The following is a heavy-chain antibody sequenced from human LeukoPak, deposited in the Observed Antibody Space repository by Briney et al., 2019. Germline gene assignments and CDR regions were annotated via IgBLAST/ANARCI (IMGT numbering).Heavy chain of an antibody. CDR1: GDSISSYY. D-gene: IGHD2-2*01. CDR2: IYYSGST. J-gene: IGHJ4*02. Sequence: PSETLSLTCTVSGDSISSYYWSWIRQPPGKGLEWIGYIYYSGSTNYNPSLKSRVTISVDTSKNQFSLKLSSVTAADTAVYYCARGRGYCSSTSCRYYFDYWGQGTLVTVSS. V-gene: IGHV4-59*01. CDR3: ARGRGYCSSTSCRYYFDY.